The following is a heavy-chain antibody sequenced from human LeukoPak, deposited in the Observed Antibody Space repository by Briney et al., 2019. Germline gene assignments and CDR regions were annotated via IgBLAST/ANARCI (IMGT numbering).Heavy chain of an antibody. CDR2: ISGSGGSP. J-gene: IGHJ5*02. D-gene: IGHD2-2*01. Sequence: GGSLRLSCAASGFTFSSYAMTWVRQAPGKGLEWVSGISGSGGSPYYADSVKGRFTISRDNSKNTLYLQMNSLRDEDTAVYYCAKGSRWDCSSTTCYPYNWFDPWGQGTLVTVSS. CDR1: GFTFSSYA. V-gene: IGHV3-23*01. CDR3: AKGSRWDCSSTTCYPYNWFDP.